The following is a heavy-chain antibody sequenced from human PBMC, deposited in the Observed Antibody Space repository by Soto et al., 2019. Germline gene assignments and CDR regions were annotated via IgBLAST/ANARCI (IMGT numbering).Heavy chain of an antibody. J-gene: IGHJ5*02. CDR2: INTGKGNT. Sequence: QVQLVQSGAEVKKPGASVKVSCKASGYTFTNYAIHWVRQAPGQRLEWMGWINTGKGNTEYSQQFQGRVTIARDTSASTAYMELSSLRFEDTAVYYCARDIPGSGWYASWGQGTLVTVS. V-gene: IGHV1-3*04. D-gene: IGHD6-19*01. CDR3: ARDIPGSGWYAS. CDR1: GYTFTNYA.